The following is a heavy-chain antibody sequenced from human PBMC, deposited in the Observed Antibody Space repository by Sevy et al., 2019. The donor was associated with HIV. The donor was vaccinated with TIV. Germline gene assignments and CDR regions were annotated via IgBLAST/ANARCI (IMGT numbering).Heavy chain of an antibody. J-gene: IGHJ3*02. CDR2: FSSSSSYI. Sequence: GGSLRLSCAASGFTFSSYSMNWVRRAPGKGLEWVSFFSSSSSYIDYADSVKGRLTISRDNAKNSQYLQMNSLRAEDTAVYYCARTHSSGWYGGDAFDIWGQGTMVTVSS. D-gene: IGHD6-19*01. V-gene: IGHV3-21*01. CDR3: ARTHSSGWYGGDAFDI. CDR1: GFTFSSYS.